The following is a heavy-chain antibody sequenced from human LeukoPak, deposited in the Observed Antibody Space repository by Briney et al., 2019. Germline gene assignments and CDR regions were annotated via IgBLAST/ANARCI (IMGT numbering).Heavy chain of an antibody. V-gene: IGHV3-21*04. D-gene: IGHD5-18*01. J-gene: IGHJ4*02. CDR1: GFTFSTYA. CDR3: ARDAAMVRDY. CDR2: ISSSGSTI. Sequence: GGSLRLSCAASGFTFSTYAMTWVRQAPGKGLEWVSAISSSGSTIYYADSVKGRFTISRDNAKNSLYLQMNSLRAEDTAVYYCARDAAMVRDYWGQGTLVTVSS.